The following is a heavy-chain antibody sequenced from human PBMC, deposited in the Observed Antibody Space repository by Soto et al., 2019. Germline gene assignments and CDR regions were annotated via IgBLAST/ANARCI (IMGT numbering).Heavy chain of an antibody. Sequence: LLLACAASGCTFDDYAMHWVRQAPGKGLEWVSGISWNSGSIGYADSVKVRFTISRDNAKNSLYLQMNSLRAEDTALYYCAKGDFPGVHYYYGMDVWGQGTTVTVSS. CDR1: GCTFDDYA. CDR2: ISWNSGSI. J-gene: IGHJ6*02. CDR3: AKGDFPGVHYYYGMDV. D-gene: IGHD3-10*01. V-gene: IGHV3-9*01.